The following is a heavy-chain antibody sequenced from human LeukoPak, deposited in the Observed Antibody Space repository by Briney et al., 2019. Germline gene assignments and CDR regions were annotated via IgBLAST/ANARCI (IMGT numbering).Heavy chain of an antibody. V-gene: IGHV1-2*02. J-gene: IGHJ4*02. CDR3: AKMGSGWGNLDY. CDR1: GYTFTGYY. D-gene: IGHD6-19*01. CDR2: INPNSGGT. Sequence: ASVKVSCKASGYTFTGYYMHWVRQAPGQGLEWMGWINPNSGGTNYAQKFQGRVTMTRDTSISTAYMEMSRLTSDDTAVYYCAKMGSGWGNLDYWGQGTLVTVSS.